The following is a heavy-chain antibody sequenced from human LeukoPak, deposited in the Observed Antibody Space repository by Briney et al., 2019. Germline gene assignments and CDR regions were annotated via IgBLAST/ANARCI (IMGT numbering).Heavy chain of an antibody. V-gene: IGHV4-59*01. D-gene: IGHD3-22*01. Sequence: PSETLSLTCTVPGGSISSYYWSWIRQPPGKGLEWIGYIYYSGSTNYNPSLKSRVTISVDTSKNQFSLKLSSVTAADTAVYYCARGYDSSGYYGVDFDYWGQGTLVTVSS. CDR1: GGSISSYY. J-gene: IGHJ4*02. CDR2: IYYSGST. CDR3: ARGYDSSGYYGVDFDY.